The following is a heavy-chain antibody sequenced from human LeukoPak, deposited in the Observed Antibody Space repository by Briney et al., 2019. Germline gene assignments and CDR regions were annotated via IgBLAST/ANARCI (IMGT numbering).Heavy chain of an antibody. CDR2: ISSSSSYI. Sequence: EGSLRLSCAASGFTFSSYSMNWVRQAPGKGLEWVSSISSSSSYIYYADSVKGRFTISRDNAKNSLYLQMNSLRAEDTAVYYCARTTEGGYTYGYFYYYYMDVWGKGTTVTISS. CDR1: GFTFSSYS. V-gene: IGHV3-21*04. CDR3: ARTTEGGYTYGYFYYYYMDV. D-gene: IGHD5-18*01. J-gene: IGHJ6*03.